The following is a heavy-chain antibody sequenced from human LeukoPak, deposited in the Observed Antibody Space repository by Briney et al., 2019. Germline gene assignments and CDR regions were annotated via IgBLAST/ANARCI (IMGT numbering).Heavy chain of an antibody. CDR2: ISSSGSTI. J-gene: IGHJ4*02. V-gene: IGHV3-48*03. CDR3: AREGGYYYFDY. Sequence: GGSLRLSCAASGFTFSSYEMNWVRQAPGKGLEWVSYISSSGSTIYYADSVKGRFTISRDNAKNSLYLQMNSLRAEDTAVYYCAREGGYYYFDYWGQGTLVTVSS. D-gene: IGHD3-22*01. CDR1: GFTFSSYE.